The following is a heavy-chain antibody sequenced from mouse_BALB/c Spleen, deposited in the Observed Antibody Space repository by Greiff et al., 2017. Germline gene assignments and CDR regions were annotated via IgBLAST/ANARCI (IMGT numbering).Heavy chain of an antibody. CDR3: ARASLLETYGSSYGYFDV. Sequence: VQLQQSGPGLVKPSQSLSLTCSVTGYSITSGYYWNWIRQFPGNKLEWMGYISYDGSNNYNPSLKNRISITRDTSKNQFFLKLNSVTTEDTATYYCARASLLETYGSSYGYFDVWGAGTTVTVSS. CDR2: ISYDGSN. V-gene: IGHV3-6*02. D-gene: IGHD1-1*01. J-gene: IGHJ1*01. CDR1: GYSITSGYY.